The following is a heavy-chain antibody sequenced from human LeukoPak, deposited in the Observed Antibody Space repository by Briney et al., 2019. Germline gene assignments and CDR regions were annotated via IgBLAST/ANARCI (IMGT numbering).Heavy chain of an antibody. J-gene: IGHJ5*02. CDR1: GGSISSYY. V-gene: IGHV4-59*01. CDR2: IYYSGST. CDR3: ARGDCSSTSCYKGPSWFDP. Sequence: SETLSLTCTVSGGSISSYYWSWIRQPPGKGLEWIGYIYYSGSTNYNPSLKSRVTISVDTSKNQFSLKLSSVTAADTAVYYCARGDCSSTSCYKGPSWFDPWGQGTLVTVSS. D-gene: IGHD2-2*02.